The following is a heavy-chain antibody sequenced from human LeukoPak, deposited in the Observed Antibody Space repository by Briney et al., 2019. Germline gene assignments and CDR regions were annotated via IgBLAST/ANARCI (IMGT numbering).Heavy chain of an antibody. D-gene: IGHD6-13*01. CDR1: GFTFSSYW. CDR3: TRGPESSRWYWVYYYYMDV. Sequence: HPGGSLRLSCAASGFTFSSYWMTWVRQAPGKGLEWVANIKQDGSEKYYVDSVKGRFTISRDNAKNSLFLQMNSLRAEDTAVYYCTRGPESSRWYWVYYYYMDVWGKGTTVTIAS. J-gene: IGHJ6*03. V-gene: IGHV3-7*01. CDR2: IKQDGSEK.